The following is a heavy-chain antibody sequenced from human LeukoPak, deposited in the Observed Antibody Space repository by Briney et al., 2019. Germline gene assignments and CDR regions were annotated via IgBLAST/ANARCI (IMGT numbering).Heavy chain of an antibody. CDR3: LRDVIR. Sequence: NSGGSLRLSCAASGFTFSDFNMNWIRQAPGKGLEWVSYISGRGTHTRYADSVKGRFTISRDNAKNSLFLQMSSLRDDDTAVYYCLRDVIRGGQGTLVTVSP. CDR1: GFTFSDFN. CDR2: ISGRGTHT. J-gene: IGHJ4*02. V-gene: IGHV3-11*05.